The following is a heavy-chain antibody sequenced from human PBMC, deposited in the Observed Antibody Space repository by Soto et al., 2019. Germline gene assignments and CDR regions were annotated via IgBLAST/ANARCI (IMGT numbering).Heavy chain of an antibody. J-gene: IGHJ6*02. CDR2: ITGTGSNT. CDR3: VKDGYCSGPTCYKFYHYFYGMDV. CDR1: GFTFSSYA. V-gene: IGHV3-23*01. D-gene: IGHD2-2*03. Sequence: GGSLRLSCAASGFTFSSYAMSWVRQAPGKGLEWVSAITGTGSNTYYADSLKGRFTISRDNSKNTLYLQMNSLRAEDTAVYYCVKDGYCSGPTCYKFYHYFYGMDVWGPGTMVTVSS.